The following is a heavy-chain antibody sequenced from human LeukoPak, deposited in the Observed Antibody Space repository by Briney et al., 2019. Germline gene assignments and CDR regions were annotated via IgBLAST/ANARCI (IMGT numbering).Heavy chain of an antibody. J-gene: IGHJ4*02. CDR2: IYYSGST. V-gene: IGHV4-39*01. D-gene: IGHD6-19*01. CDR1: GGSISSSSYY. CDR3: ARLYSSGWRLFDY. Sequence: PSETLSLTCTVSGGSISSSSYYWGWIRQPPGKGLEWIGSIYYSGSTYYNPSLKSRVTISVDTAKNQFSLKLSSVTAADTAVYYCARLYSSGWRLFDYWGQGTLVTVSS.